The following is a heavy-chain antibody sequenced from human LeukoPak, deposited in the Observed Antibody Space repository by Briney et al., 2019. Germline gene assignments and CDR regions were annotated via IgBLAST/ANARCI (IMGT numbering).Heavy chain of an antibody. CDR2: IYYRGNT. J-gene: IGHJ4*02. Sequence: SETLSLTCTVSGGSISTSNYYWAWIRQPPGKGLQWIGSIYYRGNTYYNPSLKSRVAMSVDTSKNQFSLRLTSVTAADTALYYCARDTIPPRNATEQKTGTYYWGQGTLVTVSS. D-gene: IGHD7-27*01. CDR1: GGSISTSNYY. CDR3: ARDTIPPRNATEQKTGTYY. V-gene: IGHV4-39*02.